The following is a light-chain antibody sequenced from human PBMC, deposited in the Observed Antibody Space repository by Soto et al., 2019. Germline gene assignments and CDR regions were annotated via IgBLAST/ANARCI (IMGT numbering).Light chain of an antibody. CDR1: QDISSF. Sequence: IQLTQSRYSLSASIGDGVALTWRASQDISSFLTWYQQKPGKAPKLLIYAASTLQSGVPSRFSGSGSGTDFTLTISSLQPEDFATYFCQQLNSYPLTFGQGTRLEIK. CDR2: AAS. J-gene: IGKJ5*01. V-gene: IGKV1-9*01. CDR3: QQLNSYPLT.